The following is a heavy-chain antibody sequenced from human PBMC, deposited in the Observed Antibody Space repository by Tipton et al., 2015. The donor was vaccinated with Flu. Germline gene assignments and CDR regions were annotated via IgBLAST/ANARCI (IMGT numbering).Heavy chain of an antibody. CDR2: IYYSGST. Sequence: TLSLTCTVSGGSISSSSYYWGWIRQPPGKGLEWIGSIYYSGSTYYNPSLKSRVTISVDTSKNQFSLKLSSVTAADAAVYYCARDRDEGFDYWGQGTLVTVSS. V-gene: IGHV4-39*02. D-gene: IGHD3-10*01. CDR1: GGSISSSSYY. J-gene: IGHJ4*02. CDR3: ARDRDEGFDY.